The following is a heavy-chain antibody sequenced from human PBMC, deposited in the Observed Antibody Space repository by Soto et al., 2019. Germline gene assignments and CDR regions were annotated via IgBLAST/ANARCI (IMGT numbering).Heavy chain of an antibody. D-gene: IGHD3-10*01. CDR1: GGSISSSSYF. V-gene: IGHV4-39*01. CDR2: IYYSGAT. J-gene: IGHJ4*02. Sequence: SETLSLTCTVSGGSISSSSYFWDWIRQPPGKGLEWIGTIYYSGATHYNASLKSRVTISVDTSKNQFFLKLSFVTAADTAVYFCARHDSSGNYYSPINYWGQGALVTVSS. CDR3: ARHDSSGNYYSPINY.